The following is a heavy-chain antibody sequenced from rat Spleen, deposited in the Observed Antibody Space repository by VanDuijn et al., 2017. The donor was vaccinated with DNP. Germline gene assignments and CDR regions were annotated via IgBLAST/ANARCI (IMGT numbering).Heavy chain of an antibody. CDR3: VRWNSGHFDY. D-gene: IGHD4-3*01. Sequence: EVQLVESGGGLVQPGRSLKLSCAASGFTFSAYYMVWVRQAPAKGLEWVAYIVSPAYAPYYADSVKGRFTISRDNAKSTLYLQMNSLRSEDMATYYCVRWNSGHFDYWGQGVMVTVSS. CDR1: GFTFSAYY. J-gene: IGHJ2*01. CDR2: IVSPAYAP. V-gene: IGHV5-22*01.